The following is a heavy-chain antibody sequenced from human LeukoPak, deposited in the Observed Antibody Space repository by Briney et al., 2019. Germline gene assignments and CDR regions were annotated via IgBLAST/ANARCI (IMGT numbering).Heavy chain of an antibody. CDR1: GGSISSSSYY. D-gene: IGHD3-22*01. Sequence: SETLSLTCAVSGGSISSSSYYWGWIRQPPGKGLEWIGSIYYSGSTYYNPSLKSRVTISVDTSKNQFSLKLSSVTAADTAVYYCASARGGYYHPFDCWGQGTLVTVSS. J-gene: IGHJ4*02. V-gene: IGHV4-39*01. CDR3: ASARGGYYHPFDC. CDR2: IYYSGST.